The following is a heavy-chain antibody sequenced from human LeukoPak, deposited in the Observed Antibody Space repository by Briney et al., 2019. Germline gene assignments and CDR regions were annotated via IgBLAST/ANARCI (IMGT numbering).Heavy chain of an antibody. J-gene: IGHJ3*02. CDR2: IYPDDSDT. V-gene: IGHV5-51*01. CDR3: ARRLPTAAAGTAPAFDI. D-gene: IGHD6-13*01. Sequence: GESLKISCKGSGYSFTSYWIGWVRQMPGKGLEWMGIIYPDDSDTRYSPSFQGQVTMSADKSISTAYLQWSSLKASDTAMYYCARRLPTAAAGTAPAFDIWGQGTTVTGSS. CDR1: GYSFTSYW.